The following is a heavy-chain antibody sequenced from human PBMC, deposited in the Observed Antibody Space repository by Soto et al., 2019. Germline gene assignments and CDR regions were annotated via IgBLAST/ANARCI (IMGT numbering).Heavy chain of an antibody. D-gene: IGHD3-16*01. CDR2: ISSSSSTI. J-gene: IGHJ6*03. CDR3: ARGPTRDYAFGDYYYYYMDV. Sequence: HPGGSLRLSCAASGFTFSSYSMNWVRQAPGKGLEWVSYISSSSSTIYYADSVKGRFTISRDNAKNSLYLQMNSLRAEDTAVYYCARGPTRDYAFGDYYYYYMDVWGKGTTVTVSS. CDR1: GFTFSSYS. V-gene: IGHV3-48*01.